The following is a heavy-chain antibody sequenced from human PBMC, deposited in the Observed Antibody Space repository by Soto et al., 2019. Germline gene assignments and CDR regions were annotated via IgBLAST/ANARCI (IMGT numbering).Heavy chain of an antibody. CDR2: IYHSGST. CDR3: ARFVLTGYSYYFDY. V-gene: IGHV4-4*02. Sequence: SETLSLTCAVSSGSISSSNWWSWVRQPPGKGLEWIGEIYHSGSTNYNPSLKSRVTISVDKSKNQFSLKLSSVTAAAPAVYYCARFVLTGYSYYFDYWGQGTLVTVSS. CDR1: SGSISSSNW. J-gene: IGHJ4*02. D-gene: IGHD3-9*01.